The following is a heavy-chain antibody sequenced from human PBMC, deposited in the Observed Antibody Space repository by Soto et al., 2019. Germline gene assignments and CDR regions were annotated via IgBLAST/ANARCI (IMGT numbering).Heavy chain of an antibody. CDR2: ISGSGGTT. D-gene: IGHD2-2*01. V-gene: IGHV3-23*01. CDR3: ARRKSTEYVFDY. J-gene: IGHJ4*02. Sequence: EVQLLESGGGLVQPGGSLRLSCAASGFTFSSYAMTWVRQTPGKGLEWVSVISGSGGTTYYADSVKGRFTISRDNSKRSLYLQMNSLRAEDTAVYYCARRKSTEYVFDYWGQGTLVTVSS. CDR1: GFTFSSYA.